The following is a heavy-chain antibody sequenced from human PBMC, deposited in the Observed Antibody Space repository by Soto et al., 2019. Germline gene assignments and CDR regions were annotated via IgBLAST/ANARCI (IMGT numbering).Heavy chain of an antibody. D-gene: IGHD3-10*01. J-gene: IGHJ5*02. Sequence: GGSLRLSCAASGFTFSSYEMNWVRQAPGKGLEWVSYISSSGSTIYYADSVKGRFTISRDNAKNSLYLQMNSLRAEDTAVYYCARVPALGITMVRGWFDPWGQGTLVTVSS. CDR1: GFTFSSYE. V-gene: IGHV3-48*03. CDR3: ARVPALGITMVRGWFDP. CDR2: ISSSGSTI.